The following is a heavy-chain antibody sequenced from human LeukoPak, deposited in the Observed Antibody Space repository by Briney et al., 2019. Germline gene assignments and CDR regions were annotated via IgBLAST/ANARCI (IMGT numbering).Heavy chain of an antibody. V-gene: IGHV3-23*01. D-gene: IGHD2-2*01. CDR1: GFTFSSWA. J-gene: IGHJ4*02. CDR3: AKEGCTRCTPFVDY. Sequence: PGGSLRLPCAASGFTFSSWAMSWVRQAPGKGLEWVSAVSPSGDTTYYADSVKGRFTISRDNSKNTLYLQMNSLRAEDTAVYCCAKEGCTRCTPFVDYWGQGILVTVSS. CDR2: VSPSGDTT.